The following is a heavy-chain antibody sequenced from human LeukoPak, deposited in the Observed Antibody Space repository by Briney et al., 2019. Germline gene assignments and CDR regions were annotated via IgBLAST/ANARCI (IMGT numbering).Heavy chain of an antibody. CDR1: GFSFSSYG. Sequence: GKSLRLSCTASGFSFSSYGMYWVRQAPGKGLEWVAIISYDGSKEFYADTVKGRFTISRDNSRNTVFVEMNSPTPEDTAVYYCAKEGTVGLDYWGQGTWVTVSS. CDR2: ISYDGSKE. D-gene: IGHD4-23*01. CDR3: AKEGTVGLDY. V-gene: IGHV3-30*18. J-gene: IGHJ4*02.